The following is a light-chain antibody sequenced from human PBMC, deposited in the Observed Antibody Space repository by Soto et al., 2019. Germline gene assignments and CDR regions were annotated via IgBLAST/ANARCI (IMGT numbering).Light chain of an antibody. CDR2: KAS. CDR3: QQYARNPLT. V-gene: IGKV1-5*03. Sequence: IQMTQSPSTLSASVGDRVTISCRASQSISSRLAWYQQKAGKAPKLLIYKASGLQSGVPSRFSGSGSGTEFTLIISSLQTDDFATYYCQQYARNPLTFGGGTKVDIK. CDR1: QSISSR. J-gene: IGKJ4*01.